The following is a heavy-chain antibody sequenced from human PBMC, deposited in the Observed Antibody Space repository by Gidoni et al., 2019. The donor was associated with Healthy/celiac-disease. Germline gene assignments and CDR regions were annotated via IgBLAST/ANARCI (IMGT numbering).Heavy chain of an antibody. Sequence: QITLKESGTTLVEPTQTLTLTCTFSGFSLSTREVGVGWIRQPPGKALEWLALIYWDDDKRYSPSLKSRLTITKDTSTNQVVLTMTNMDPVDTATYYCAHRILTGYYFDYWGQGTLVTVSS. CDR3: AHRILTGYYFDY. J-gene: IGHJ4*02. D-gene: IGHD3-9*01. V-gene: IGHV2-5*02. CDR2: IYWDDDK. CDR1: GFSLSTREVG.